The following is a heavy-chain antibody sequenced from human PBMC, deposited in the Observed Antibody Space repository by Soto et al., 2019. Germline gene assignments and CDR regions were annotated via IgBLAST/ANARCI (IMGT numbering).Heavy chain of an antibody. CDR3: ARFKGRLIYRAVPAAYNYYYYGMDV. CDR1: GGSISSYY. V-gene: IGHV4-59*01. CDR2: IYYSGST. D-gene: IGHD2-2*01. Sequence: SETLSLTCTVSGGSISSYYWSWIRQPPGKGLEWIGYIYYSGSTNYNPSLKSRVTISVDTSKNQFSLKLSSVTAADTAVYYCARFKGRLIYRAVPAAYNYYYYGMDVWGQGTTVTVSS. J-gene: IGHJ6*02.